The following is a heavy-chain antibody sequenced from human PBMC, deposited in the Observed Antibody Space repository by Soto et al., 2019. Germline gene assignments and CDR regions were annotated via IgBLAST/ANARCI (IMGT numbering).Heavy chain of an antibody. CDR3: AKDWRDTRAFDI. V-gene: IGHV3-23*01. J-gene: IGHJ3*02. CDR1: GFTFSSYA. D-gene: IGHD5-18*01. Sequence: EVQLLESGGGLVQPGGSLRLYCAASGFTFSSYAMSWVRQAPGKGLEWVSAISGSGGSTYYADSVKGRFTISRDNSKNTLYLQMNSLRAEDTAVYYCAKDWRDTRAFDIWGQGTMVTVSS. CDR2: ISGSGGST.